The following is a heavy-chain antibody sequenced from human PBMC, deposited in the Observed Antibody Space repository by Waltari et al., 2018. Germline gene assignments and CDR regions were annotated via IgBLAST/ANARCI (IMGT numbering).Heavy chain of an antibody. D-gene: IGHD1-26*01. CDR3: ARVRELLLFDY. V-gene: IGHV4-39*07. J-gene: IGHJ4*02. Sequence: QLQLQESGPGLVKPSETLSLTCTVSGGSISSSTYYWGWIRQPPGKGLEWIGSIYYSGSTYYNPSLKSRVTISVDTSKNQFSLKLSSVTAADTAVYYCARVRELLLFDYWGQGTLVTVSS. CDR1: GGSISSSTYY. CDR2: IYYSGST.